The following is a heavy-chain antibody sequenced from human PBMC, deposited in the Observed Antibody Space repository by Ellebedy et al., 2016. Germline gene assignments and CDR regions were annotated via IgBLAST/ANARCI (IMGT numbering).Heavy chain of an antibody. CDR2: IYGTDDK. CDR3: VHRTTVTSFDC. CDR1: GFSLNTNEVV. V-gene: IGHV2-5*01. Sequence: SGPTLVKPTQTLTLTCTFSGFSLNTNEVVVGWVRQPPGKAPDWLTFIYGTDDKRYSPSLRNRLTITKDTSNNQVVLTLTNMDPVDTATYYCVHRTTVTSFDCWGQGTLVTVSS. J-gene: IGHJ4*02. D-gene: IGHD4-17*01.